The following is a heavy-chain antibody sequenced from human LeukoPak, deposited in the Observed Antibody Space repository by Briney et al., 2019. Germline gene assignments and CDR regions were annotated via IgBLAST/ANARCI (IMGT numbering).Heavy chain of an antibody. J-gene: IGHJ4*02. D-gene: IGHD2-15*01. Sequence: ASVKVSCKASGYTFTSYGISWVRQAPAQGLEWMGWISAYNCNTNYAQKLQGRVTMTTDTSTSTAYMELRSLRSDDTAVYYCASYAYCSGGSCYPLYFDYWGQGTLVTVSS. CDR3: ASYAYCSGGSCYPLYFDY. CDR1: GYTFTSYG. CDR2: ISAYNCNT. V-gene: IGHV1-18*01.